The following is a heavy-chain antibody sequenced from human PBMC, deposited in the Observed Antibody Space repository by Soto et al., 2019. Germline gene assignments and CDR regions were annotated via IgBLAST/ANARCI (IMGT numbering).Heavy chain of an antibody. V-gene: IGHV4-39*01. CDR1: GGSMRSSSYY. CDR2: IYNGGST. J-gene: IGHJ4*02. D-gene: IGHD3-10*01. Sequence: LSLTCTVSGGSMRSSSYYWAWIRQPPGKGLEWIGSIYNGGSTYYNPSLKSRVTISVDTSKNQLSLKLSSVTAADTGVFYCAAPKTSTYYPPRYWGQGTLVTVSS. CDR3: AAPKTSTYYPPRY.